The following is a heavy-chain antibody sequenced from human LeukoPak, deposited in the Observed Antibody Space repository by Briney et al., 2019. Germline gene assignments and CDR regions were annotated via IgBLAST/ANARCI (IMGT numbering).Heavy chain of an antibody. Sequence: PGGSLRLSCVASGFTFHGHGMNWVRQAPGKGLEWVSGITWNGGSIGYADSVKGRFTISRDNTKNSLYLQMTSLKVEDTALYYCVKDGSYIAFDIWGLGTMVTVSS. V-gene: IGHV3-20*04. J-gene: IGHJ3*02. D-gene: IGHD3-10*01. CDR1: GFTFHGHG. CDR3: VKDGSYIAFDI. CDR2: ITWNGGSI.